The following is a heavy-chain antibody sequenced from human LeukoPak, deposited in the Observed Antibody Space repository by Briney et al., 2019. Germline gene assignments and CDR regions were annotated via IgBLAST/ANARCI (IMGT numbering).Heavy chain of an antibody. V-gene: IGHV3-66*01. CDR1: GGSISSSSYY. J-gene: IGHJ4*02. CDR2: IYSDDNT. D-gene: IGHD3-22*01. Sequence: PSETLSLTCTVSGGSISSSSYYWGWIRQPPGKGLEWVSVIYSDDNTGYADSVKGRFSISRDNSKSTLYLQVNNLRAEDTAVYYCAKDNVRLESSGQYYFDYWGQGTLVTVSS. CDR3: AKDNVRLESSGQYYFDY.